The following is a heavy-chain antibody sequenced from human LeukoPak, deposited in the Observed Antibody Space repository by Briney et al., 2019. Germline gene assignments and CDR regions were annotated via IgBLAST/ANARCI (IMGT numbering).Heavy chain of an antibody. CDR2: ISYDGSNE. CDR1: GFTFNNYG. V-gene: IGHV3-30*18. J-gene: IGHJ4*02. CDR3: AKDPSLRVTLPV. D-gene: IGHD2-21*02. Sequence: GRSLRLSCAAPGFTFNNYGMHWVRQAPGKALEWVALISYDGSNEYYADSVKGRFTISRDDSKSTLYLQMNSLRAEDTAVYYCAKDPSLRVTLPVWGQGTLVTVSS.